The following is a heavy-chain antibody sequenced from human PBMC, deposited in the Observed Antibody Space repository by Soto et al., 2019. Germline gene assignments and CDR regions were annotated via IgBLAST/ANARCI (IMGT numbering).Heavy chain of an antibody. D-gene: IGHD6-13*01. CDR2: IYYSGST. V-gene: IGHV4-30-4*01. CDR1: GGSISSGDYY. Sequence: PSETLSLTCTVSGGSISSGDYYWSWIRQPPGKGLEWIGYIYYSGSTYYNPSLKSRVTISVDTSKDQFSLKLSSVTAADTAVYYCARGESATAHSYYFDYWGQGTLVTVSS. J-gene: IGHJ4*02. CDR3: ARGESATAHSYYFDY.